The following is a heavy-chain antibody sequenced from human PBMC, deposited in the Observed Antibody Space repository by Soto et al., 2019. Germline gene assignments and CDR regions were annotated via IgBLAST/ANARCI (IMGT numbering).Heavy chain of an antibody. CDR3: ARDRGSSYYYYYGMDV. CDR1: GGTFSSYT. J-gene: IGHJ6*02. V-gene: IGHV1-69*08. CDR2: IIPILGIA. Sequence: QVQLVQSGAEVKKPGSSVKVSCKASGGTFSSYTISWVRQAPGQGLEWMGRIIPILGIANYAQKFQGRVTITADKSTSTAYMELSSLRSEDTAVYYCARDRGSSYYYYYGMDVWGQGTTVTVSS. D-gene: IGHD1-26*01.